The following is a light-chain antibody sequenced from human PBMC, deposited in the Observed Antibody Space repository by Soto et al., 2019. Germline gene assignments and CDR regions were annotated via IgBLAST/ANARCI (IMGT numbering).Light chain of an antibody. V-gene: IGLV7-46*01. J-gene: IGLJ2*01. CDR3: LLFYSGPGV. CDR2: HTS. CDR1: TGAVTSGHY. Sequence: QAVVTQEPSLPVSPGETVTLTCGYSTGAVTSGHYSYGFQQKPGQAPRTLIYHTSNKHSWTPARFSGSLFGGKAALTLSGAQPDEEAEYYCLLFYSGPGVFGGGTKVTVL.